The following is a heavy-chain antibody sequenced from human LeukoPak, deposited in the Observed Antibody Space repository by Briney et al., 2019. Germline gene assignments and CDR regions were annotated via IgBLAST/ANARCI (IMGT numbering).Heavy chain of an antibody. V-gene: IGHV4-39*07. CDR3: ARAEWERYPLPYFQH. Sequence: TTSETLSLTCTVSGGSISSSSYYWGWIRQPPGKGLEWIGSIYYSGSTYYNPSLKSRVTISVDTSKNQFSLKLSSVTTADTAVYYCARAEWERYPLPYFQHWGQGTLVTVSS. CDR2: IYYSGST. D-gene: IGHD1-26*01. CDR1: GGSISSSSYY. J-gene: IGHJ1*01.